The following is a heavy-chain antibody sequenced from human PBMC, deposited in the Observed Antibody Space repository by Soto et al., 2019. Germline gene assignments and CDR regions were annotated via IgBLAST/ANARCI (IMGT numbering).Heavy chain of an antibody. CDR3: ARTVYSSGLYHYGMDA. J-gene: IGHJ6*02. D-gene: IGHD5-18*01. Sequence: SVKVSCKASAGTFRSYAISCVRQAPGQGLEWMGGIIPMFGTANYAQKFQGRVTITADESTSTAYMELSSLGSEDTAVYYCARTVYSSGLYHYGMDAWGQGTTVTVSS. CDR1: AGTFRSYA. CDR2: IIPMFGTA. V-gene: IGHV1-69*13.